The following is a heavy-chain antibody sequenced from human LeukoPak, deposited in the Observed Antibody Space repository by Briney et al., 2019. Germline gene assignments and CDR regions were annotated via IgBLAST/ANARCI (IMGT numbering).Heavy chain of an antibody. Sequence: PSETLSLTCAVYGGPFSGYYWSWIRQPPGKGLEWIGEINHSGSTNYNPSLKSRVTISVDTSKNQFSLKLSSVTAADTAVYYCARLAGGYCSSTSCYEDAPNWFDPWGQGTLVTVSS. V-gene: IGHV4-34*01. J-gene: IGHJ5*02. D-gene: IGHD2-2*03. CDR3: ARLAGGYCSSTSCYEDAPNWFDP. CDR2: INHSGST. CDR1: GGPFSGYY.